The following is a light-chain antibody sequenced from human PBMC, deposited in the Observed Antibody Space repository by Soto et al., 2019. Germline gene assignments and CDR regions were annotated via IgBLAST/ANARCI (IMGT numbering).Light chain of an antibody. CDR3: QQYGSSLLFT. Sequence: EIVLTQSPGTLSLSPGERATLSCRASQSVSSSYLAWYQQKPGQAPRLLIYGASSRANGIPDRFSGSGSGTDFTLTISRLEPEDVAVYYYQQYGSSLLFTFGPGTKVDIK. J-gene: IGKJ3*01. CDR2: GAS. V-gene: IGKV3-20*01. CDR1: QSVSSSY.